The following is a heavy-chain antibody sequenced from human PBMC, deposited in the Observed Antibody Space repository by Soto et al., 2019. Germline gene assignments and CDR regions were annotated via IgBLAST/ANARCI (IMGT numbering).Heavy chain of an antibody. CDR1: GFTFSSYA. Sequence: GGSLTLACAASGFTFSSYAMSWVRQAPGKGLEWVSAISGSGGSTYYADSLKGRFTISRDNSKNTLYLQMNSLRAEATAVYYCAKEPMVRGAYNYLDYWGQGTLVTVPS. CDR3: AKEPMVRGAYNYLDY. V-gene: IGHV3-23*01. D-gene: IGHD3-10*01. CDR2: ISGSGGST. J-gene: IGHJ4*02.